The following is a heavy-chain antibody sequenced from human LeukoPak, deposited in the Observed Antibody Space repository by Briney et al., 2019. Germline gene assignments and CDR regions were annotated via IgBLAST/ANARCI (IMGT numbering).Heavy chain of an antibody. V-gene: IGHV1-46*01. Sequence: ASVKVSCKASGYTFTNYYMRWVRQAPGQGLEWMGIINPSGGSTSYAQQFQGRVTMTRDTSTSTVYMELSSLRSEDMAVYYCARTPVELATDYFDYRGQGTLVTVSS. CDR2: INPSGGST. CDR3: ARTPVELATDYFDY. J-gene: IGHJ4*02. CDR1: GYTFTNYY. D-gene: IGHD5-24*01.